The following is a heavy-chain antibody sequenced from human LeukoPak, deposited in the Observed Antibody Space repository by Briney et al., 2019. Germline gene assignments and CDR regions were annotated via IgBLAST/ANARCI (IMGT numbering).Heavy chain of an antibody. CDR3: ARDGLSTMVRGKIHYNYMDV. Sequence: GGSLRLSCAASGFTLSNYSMNWVRQAPGKGLEWVSYISRSSSIIYYADSVKGRFTISRDNAKSSLYLQMNSLRAEDTAVYYCARDGLSTMVRGKIHYNYMDVWGTGTTVTVSS. V-gene: IGHV3-48*01. CDR1: GFTLSNYS. CDR2: ISRSSSII. D-gene: IGHD3-10*01. J-gene: IGHJ6*03.